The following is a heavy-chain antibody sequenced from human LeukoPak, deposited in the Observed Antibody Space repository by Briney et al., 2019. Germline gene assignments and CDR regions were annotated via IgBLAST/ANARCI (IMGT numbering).Heavy chain of an antibody. CDR3: AGHYDFWSGYYNY. J-gene: IGHJ4*02. CDR1: GGSISSYY. D-gene: IGHD3-3*01. Sequence: PSETLSLTCTVSGGSISSYYWSWIRQPPGKGLEWIGYIYYSGSTNYNPSLKSRVTISVDTSKNQFSLKLSSVTAADTAVYYCAGHYDFWSGYYNYWGQGTLVTVSS. V-gene: IGHV4-59*01. CDR2: IYYSGST.